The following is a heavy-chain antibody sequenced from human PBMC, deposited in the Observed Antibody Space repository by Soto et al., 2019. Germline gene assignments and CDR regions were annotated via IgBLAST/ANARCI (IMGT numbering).Heavy chain of an antibody. V-gene: IGHV1-3*01. D-gene: IGHD6-13*01. CDR1: GYTLNSYG. Sequence: ASVKVSCKASGYTLNSYGIHWVSQAPGQRLEWMGWINAANGDTKYSPKFQGRVTITRDTSASTAYMELSSLRSEDTAVYYCVRRHVSATGIDWFDPWGQGTLVTVSS. J-gene: IGHJ5*02. CDR3: VRRHVSATGIDWFDP. CDR2: INAANGDT.